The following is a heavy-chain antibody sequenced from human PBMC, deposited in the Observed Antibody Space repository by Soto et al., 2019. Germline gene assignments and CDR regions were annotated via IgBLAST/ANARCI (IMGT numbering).Heavy chain of an antibody. V-gene: IGHV3-11*05. CDR3: AREPPDYDILTGYPYYFDY. CDR1: GFTFSDYY. Sequence: QVQLVESGGGLVKPGGSLRLSCAASGFTFSDYYMSWIRQAPGKGLGWVSYISSSSSYTNYADSVKGRFTISRDNAKNSLYLQMNSLRAEDTAVYYCAREPPDYDILTGYPYYFDYWGQGTLVTVSS. D-gene: IGHD3-9*01. J-gene: IGHJ4*02. CDR2: ISSSSSYT.